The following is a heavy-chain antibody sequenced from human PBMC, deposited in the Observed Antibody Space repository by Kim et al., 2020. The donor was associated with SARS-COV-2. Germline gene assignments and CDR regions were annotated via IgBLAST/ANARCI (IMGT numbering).Heavy chain of an antibody. CDR3: ATSRDDYNYGMDV. J-gene: IGHJ6*02. Sequence: HSSLRSRVTISIDTSKNQFSLKLSSGTAADTAVYYCATSRDDYNYGMDVWGQGTTVTVSS. V-gene: IGHV4-59*01.